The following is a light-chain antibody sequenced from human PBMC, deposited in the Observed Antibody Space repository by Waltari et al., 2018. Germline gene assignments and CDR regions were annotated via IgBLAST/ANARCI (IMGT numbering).Light chain of an antibody. Sequence: QSALTQPASVSGSPGQPITIPCTGTSSDIGAYSYVSWYQQLPGRPPKLIIFEPTGRPSGVANRFSGSKSGNTASLTISGLQADDEADYYCCSYTGRATLICGGGTVLTVL. V-gene: IGLV2-14*01. CDR1: SSDIGAYSY. J-gene: IGLJ2*01. CDR3: CSYTGRATLI. CDR2: EPT.